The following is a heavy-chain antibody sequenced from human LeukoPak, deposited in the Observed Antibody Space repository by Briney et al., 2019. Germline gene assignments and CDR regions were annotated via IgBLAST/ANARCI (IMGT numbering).Heavy chain of an antibody. CDR1: GFTVSSNY. CDR2: IYSGGST. V-gene: IGHV3-66*01. D-gene: IGHD6-13*01. Sequence: GGSLRLSCAASGFTVSSNYMSWVRQAPGKGLEWVSVIYSGGSTYYADSVKGRFTISRDNSKNTLYLQMNSLRAEDTAVYYCASSGYSSSWGLSYWGQGTLVTVSS. J-gene: IGHJ4*02. CDR3: ASSGYSSSWGLSY.